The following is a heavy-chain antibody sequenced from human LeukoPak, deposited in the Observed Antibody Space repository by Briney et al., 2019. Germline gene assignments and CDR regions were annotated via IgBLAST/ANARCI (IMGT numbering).Heavy chain of an antibody. CDR1: GFTFSSYS. J-gene: IGHJ4*02. CDR3: VCDRLGFDY. V-gene: IGHV3-21*04. Sequence: TGGSLRLSCAASGFTFSSYSMNWVRQAPGKGLEWVSSISSSSYIYYSDSVKGRFTISRDNAKNSLYLQMNSLRSEDTAVYYCVCDRLGFDYWGQGTLVTVSS. CDR2: ISSSSYI. D-gene: IGHD2-8*01.